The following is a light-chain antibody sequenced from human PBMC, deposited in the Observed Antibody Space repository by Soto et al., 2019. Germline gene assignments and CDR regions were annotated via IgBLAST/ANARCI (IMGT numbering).Light chain of an antibody. CDR3: QQYGSSPRT. CDR2: GAS. J-gene: IGKJ1*01. V-gene: IGKV3-20*01. Sequence: EIVLTQSPGTLSLSPGERATLSCRASQGVSSYLAWFQLKPGQAPRLLIYGASNRATGIPDRFSGSGSGTDFTLTISRLEPEDFAVYYCQQYGSSPRTFGQGTKVDIK. CDR1: QGVSSY.